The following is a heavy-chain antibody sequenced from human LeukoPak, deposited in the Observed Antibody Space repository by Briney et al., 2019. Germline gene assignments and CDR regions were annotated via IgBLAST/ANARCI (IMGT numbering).Heavy chain of an antibody. CDR2: VERRGYT. D-gene: IGHD3-10*01. V-gene: IGHV4-34*01. Sequence: PGGSLRLSCAASGFTVSSYYMTWVRQAPGKGLEWIGDVERRGYTNYNPSLRGRLTMSVDASKNQISLRLTSVTAADTAVYYCAKGLRQIWFGELNDAFDIWGQGTMVHVSS. J-gene: IGHJ3*02. CDR1: GFTVSSYY. CDR3: AKGLRQIWFGELNDAFDI.